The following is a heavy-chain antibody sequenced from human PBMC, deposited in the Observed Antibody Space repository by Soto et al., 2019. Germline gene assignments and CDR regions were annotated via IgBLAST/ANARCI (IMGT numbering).Heavy chain of an antibody. V-gene: IGHV3-30*03. J-gene: IGHJ4*02. Sequence: QEQLVQSGGGVVQPGMSLRLSCAASGFIFSSYGMHWVRQAPGKGLEWVAVISYDGSNEYYADSVQGRFTISRDNSKQTLYIPMKSLRPEAPAVYFCAALLWEGIIVVAPSGGPGAFRGQGIVVTVSS. CDR1: GFIFSSYG. CDR3: AALLWEGIIVVAPSGGPGAF. CDR2: ISYDGSNE. D-gene: IGHD2-2*01.